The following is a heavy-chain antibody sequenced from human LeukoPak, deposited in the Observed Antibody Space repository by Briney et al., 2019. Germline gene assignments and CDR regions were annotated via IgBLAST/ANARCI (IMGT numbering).Heavy chain of an antibody. D-gene: IGHD3-3*01. J-gene: IGHJ4*02. CDR2: ISGSGGST. CDR3: AKDGGFWSGYYPI. Sequence: GSLRLSCAASGFTFSSYAMSWVRQAPGKGLEWVSAISGSGGSTYYADSVKGRFTISRDNSKNTVHLQMNSLRAEDTVVYFCAKDGGFWSGYYPIWGQGTLVSVSS. CDR1: GFTFSSYA. V-gene: IGHV3-23*01.